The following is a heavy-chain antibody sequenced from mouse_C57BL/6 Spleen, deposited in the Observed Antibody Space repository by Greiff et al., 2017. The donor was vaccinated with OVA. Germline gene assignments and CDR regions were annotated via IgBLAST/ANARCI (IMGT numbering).Heavy chain of an antibody. CDR2: IYPGSGST. D-gene: IGHD3-1*01. CDR1: GYTFTSYW. V-gene: IGHV1-55*01. CDR3: ARGGAQLRPQGYFDY. J-gene: IGHJ2*01. Sequence: VQLQQSGAELVKPGASVKMSCKASGYTFTSYWITWVKQRPGQGLEWIGDIYPGSGSTNYNEKFKSKATLTVDTSSSTAYMQLSSLTSEDSAVYYCARGGAQLRPQGYFDYWGQGTTLTVSS.